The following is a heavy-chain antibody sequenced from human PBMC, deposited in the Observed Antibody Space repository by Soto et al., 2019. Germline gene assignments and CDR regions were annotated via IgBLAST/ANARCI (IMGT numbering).Heavy chain of an antibody. CDR3: ARRPHYDFWSGPSYGMDV. V-gene: IGHV4-39*01. D-gene: IGHD3-3*01. CDR1: GGSISSSSYY. Sequence: PSDTLSLTCTVSGGSISSSSYYWGWIRQPPGKGLEWIGSIYYSGSTYYNPSLKSRVTVSVDTSKNQFSLKLSSVTAADTAVYYCARRPHYDFWSGPSYGMDVWGQGTTVTVSS. J-gene: IGHJ6*02. CDR2: IYYSGST.